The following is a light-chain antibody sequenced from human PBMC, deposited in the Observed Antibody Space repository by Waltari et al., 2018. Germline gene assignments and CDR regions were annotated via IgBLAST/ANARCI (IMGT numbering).Light chain of an antibody. CDR1: RSVNSN. Sequence: EVVLTPSPDTLPVSPGERATLSCRIRRSVNSNLAWYQHKPGQAPRLLMYGASTRPPGIPARFSGSESGTEFTLTITSLQSEDFAVYYCQQYNNWPLTFGGGTKVEI. J-gene: IGKJ4*01. V-gene: IGKV3-15*01. CDR2: GAS. CDR3: QQYNNWPLT.